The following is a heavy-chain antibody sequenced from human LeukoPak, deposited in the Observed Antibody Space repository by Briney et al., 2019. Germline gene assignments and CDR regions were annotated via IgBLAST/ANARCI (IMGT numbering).Heavy chain of an antibody. Sequence: PSETLSLTCAVYGGPFSGYCWSWIRQPPGKGLEWIGEINHSGSTNYNPSLKSRVTISVDTSKNQFSLKLSSVTAADTAVYYCARGWYSSGWFDYWGQGTLVTVSS. D-gene: IGHD6-19*01. CDR2: INHSGST. J-gene: IGHJ4*02. CDR1: GGPFSGYC. V-gene: IGHV4-34*01. CDR3: ARGWYSSGWFDY.